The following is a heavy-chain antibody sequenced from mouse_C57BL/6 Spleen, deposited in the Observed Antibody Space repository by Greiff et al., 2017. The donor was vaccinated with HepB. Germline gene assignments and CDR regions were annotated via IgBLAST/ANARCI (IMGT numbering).Heavy chain of an antibody. CDR3: AREFGTTVVGEAY. J-gene: IGHJ3*01. CDR1: GYTFTSYW. V-gene: IGHV1-72*01. D-gene: IGHD1-1*01. Sequence: QVHVKQPGAELVKPGASVKLSCKASGYTFTSYWMHWVKQRPGRGLEWIGRIDPNSGGTKYNEKFKSKATLTVDKPSSTAYMQLSSLTSEDSAVYYCAREFGTTVVGEAYWGQGTLVTVSA. CDR2: IDPNSGGT.